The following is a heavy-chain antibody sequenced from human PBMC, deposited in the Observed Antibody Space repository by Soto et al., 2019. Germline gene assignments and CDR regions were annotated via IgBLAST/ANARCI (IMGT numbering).Heavy chain of an antibody. Sequence: GASVKVSCKASGYSFTSYDMHGLRQAPGQRLEWMGWINAGNGNTKHSQKLQGRVTITRDTSASTAYMELSSLRSEDTAVYYCARDVAAADYWGQGTLVTVT. CDR1: GYSFTSYD. D-gene: IGHD6-13*01. V-gene: IGHV1-3*01. J-gene: IGHJ4*02. CDR3: ARDVAAADY. CDR2: INAGNGNT.